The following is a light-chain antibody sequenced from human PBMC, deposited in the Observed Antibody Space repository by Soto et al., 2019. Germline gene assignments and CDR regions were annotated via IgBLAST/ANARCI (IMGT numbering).Light chain of an antibody. Sequence: EIVVTQSPATLSLSPGERATLSCRASQSISSYLAWYQQKPGQAPRLLIYDASNRATGIPARFSGSGSGTEFTLTISSLEPEDFAVYYCQHRSTMPLTFGGGTKVEIK. J-gene: IGKJ4*01. CDR2: DAS. V-gene: IGKV3-11*01. CDR1: QSISSY. CDR3: QHRSTMPLT.